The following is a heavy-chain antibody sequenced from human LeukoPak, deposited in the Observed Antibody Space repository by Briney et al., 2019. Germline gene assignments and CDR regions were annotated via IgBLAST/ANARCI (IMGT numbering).Heavy chain of an antibody. CDR1: GFTFSCHG. D-gene: IGHD2-2*01. Sequence: GGSLRLSCAASGFTFSCHGMHWVRQAPGKGLEWVAVISYDGSNKYYADSVKGRFTISRDNSKNTLYLQMNSLRAEDTAVYYCANGVGYQLLYYYYGMDVWGQGTTVTVSS. J-gene: IGHJ6*02. CDR2: ISYDGSNK. V-gene: IGHV3-30*18. CDR3: ANGVGYQLLYYYYGMDV.